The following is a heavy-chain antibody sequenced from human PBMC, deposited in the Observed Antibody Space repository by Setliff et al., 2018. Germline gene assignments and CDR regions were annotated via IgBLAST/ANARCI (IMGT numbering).Heavy chain of an antibody. V-gene: IGHV4-4*07. CDR1: GGSISSYY. Sequence: PSETLSLTCTVSGGSISSYYWSWIRQPAGKGLEWIGRIYTSGSTNYNPSLKSRVTMSVDTSKNQFSLKLNSVTAADMAVYYCARSFSRREKFLLDYWGQGALVTVSS. CDR2: IYTSGST. CDR3: ARSFSRREKFLLDY. J-gene: IGHJ4*02.